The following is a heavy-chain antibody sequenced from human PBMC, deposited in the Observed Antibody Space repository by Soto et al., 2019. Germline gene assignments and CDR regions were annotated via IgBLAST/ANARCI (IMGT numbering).Heavy chain of an antibody. V-gene: IGHV3-74*01. CDR2: TNTDGSAA. J-gene: IGHJ6*04. CDR1: GFTLASHW. CDR3: VRDSPYYDSFTGRPHLYADV. Sequence: EEQLVESGGGLVQPGGSLRLSSAASGFTLASHWMHWVRQAPGKGLMWVSRTNTDGSAASYADSVKGRFIISRDNAKNTLYLQMNSLRDEDSAVYYCVRDSPYYDSFTGRPHLYADVWGKGTTVTVSS. D-gene: IGHD3-3*01.